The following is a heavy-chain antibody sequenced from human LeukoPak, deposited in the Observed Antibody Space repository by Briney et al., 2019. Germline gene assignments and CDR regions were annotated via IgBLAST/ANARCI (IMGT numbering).Heavy chain of an antibody. CDR3: AKADCSGGSCYSFSYYFDY. V-gene: IGHV3-23*01. CDR1: GFTFSSYA. D-gene: IGHD2-15*01. J-gene: IGHJ4*02. Sequence: GGSLRLSCAASGFTFSSYAMSWVRQAPGKGLEWVSAISGSGDSTYYGDSVKGQFTISRDNSRNTPYLQMNSLRAEDTAVYYCAKADCSGGSCYSFSYYFDYWGQGTLVTVSS. CDR2: ISGSGDST.